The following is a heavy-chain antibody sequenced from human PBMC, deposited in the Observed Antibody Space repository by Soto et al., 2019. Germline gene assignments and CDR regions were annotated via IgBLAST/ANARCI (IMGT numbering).Heavy chain of an antibody. CDR1: GFTFNMYW. Sequence: GGSLRLSFAGSGFTFNMYWVHGVRQVPGKGPVWFARIYNDGTYADYADSVNGRFTISRDNAKDTLYLQMNDLRAEDSALHHCTRGPRPTSAGTSAHWGQGTLVTVSS. J-gene: IGHJ4*02. CDR2: IYNDGTYA. D-gene: IGHD6-13*01. CDR3: TRGPRPTSAGTSAH. V-gene: IGHV3-74*01.